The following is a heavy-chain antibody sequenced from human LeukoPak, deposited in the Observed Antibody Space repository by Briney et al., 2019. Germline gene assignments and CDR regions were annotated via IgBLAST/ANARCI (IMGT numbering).Heavy chain of an antibody. D-gene: IGHD3-9*01. Sequence: SVKVSCKASGGTFSSYAISWVRQAPGQGLEWMGGIIPIFGTANYAQKFQGRVTITTDESTSTAYTELSSLRSEDTAVYYCARNWRYYDILTGYSDWGQGTLVTVSS. CDR2: IIPIFGTA. CDR1: GGTFSSYA. V-gene: IGHV1-69*05. CDR3: ARNWRYYDILTGYSD. J-gene: IGHJ4*02.